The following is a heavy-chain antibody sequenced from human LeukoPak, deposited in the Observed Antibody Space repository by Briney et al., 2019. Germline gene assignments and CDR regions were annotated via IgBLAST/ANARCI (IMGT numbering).Heavy chain of an antibody. CDR3: ARDAGSGFYPDY. J-gene: IGHJ4*02. Sequence: TAGGSLRLSCAASEFTFSDYHMSWIRQAPGKGLECLSYISSSGDTIYYADSVKGRFSISRDNAKNSLYLQMNSLRAEDTAVYYCARDAGSGFYPDYWGQGTLVTVSS. CDR1: EFTFSDYH. CDR2: ISSSGDTI. V-gene: IGHV3-11*01. D-gene: IGHD3-22*01.